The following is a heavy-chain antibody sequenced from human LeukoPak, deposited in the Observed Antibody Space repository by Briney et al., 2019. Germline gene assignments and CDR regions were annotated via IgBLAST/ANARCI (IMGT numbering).Heavy chain of an antibody. CDR3: ARLTYSSSWYYYYYYYYMDV. CDR2: MHHSGST. Sequence: SETLSLTCTVSGGSISGYYWSWLRQSPGKGLEWIGYMHHSGSTKYSPSLKSRLAMSVDTSKNQFSLKLSSVTAADTAVYCCARLTYSSSWYYYYYYYYMDVWGKGTTVTVSS. J-gene: IGHJ6*03. CDR1: GGSISGYY. D-gene: IGHD6-13*01. V-gene: IGHV4-59*08.